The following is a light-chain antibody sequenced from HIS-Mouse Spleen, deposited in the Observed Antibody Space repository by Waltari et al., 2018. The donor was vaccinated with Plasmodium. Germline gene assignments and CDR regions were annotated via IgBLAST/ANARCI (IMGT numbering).Light chain of an antibody. CDR3: QAWDSSTVV. V-gene: IGLV3-1*01. CDR2: QDS. CDR1: NLGDKY. J-gene: IGLJ2*01. Sequence: SYELTQPPSVSVSPGQTASITCSGDNLGDKYACWYQQKPGKSPVLVIYQDSKRPSGLPERFSGSNSGNTATLTISGTQAMDEADYYCQAWDSSTVVFGGGTKLTVL.